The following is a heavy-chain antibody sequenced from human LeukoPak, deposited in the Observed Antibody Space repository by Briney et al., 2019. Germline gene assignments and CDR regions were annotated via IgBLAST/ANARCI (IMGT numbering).Heavy chain of an antibody. J-gene: IGHJ4*02. CDR3: ARGDYEIDY. V-gene: IGHV4-38-2*02. CDR2: IYHSGST. D-gene: IGHD4-17*01. CDR1: GFFITRGYY. Sequence: LGTPSPPRTVSGFFITRGYYLGWVPQPPGEGVEWIGSIYHSGSTNYNPSLKSRVTISVDKSKNQFSLKLSSVTAADTAVYYCARGDYEIDYWGQGTLVTVSS.